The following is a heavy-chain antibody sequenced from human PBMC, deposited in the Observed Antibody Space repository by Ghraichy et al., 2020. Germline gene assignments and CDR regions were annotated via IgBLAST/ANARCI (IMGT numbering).Heavy chain of an antibody. Sequence: SETLSLTCAVYGGSFSGYYWSWIRQPPGKGLEWIGEINHSGSTNYNPSLKSRVTISVDTSKNQFSLKLSSVTAADTAVYYCARVHYKVAGNDYWGQGTLVTVSS. D-gene: IGHD6-19*01. CDR1: GGSFSGYY. V-gene: IGHV4-34*01. CDR3: ARVHYKVAGNDY. J-gene: IGHJ4*02. CDR2: INHSGST.